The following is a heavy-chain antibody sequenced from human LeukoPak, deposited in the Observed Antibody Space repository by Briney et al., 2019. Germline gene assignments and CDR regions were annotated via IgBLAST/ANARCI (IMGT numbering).Heavy chain of an antibody. J-gene: IGHJ4*02. Sequence: PGGSLRLSCAASGFTFSNAWMSWVRQAPGKGLEGVGRIKSKTDGGTTDYAAPVKGRFTISRDDSKNTLYLQMNSLKTEDTAVYYCTTGHQYSSSFYFDYWGQGTLVTVSS. CDR3: TTGHQYSSSFYFDY. D-gene: IGHD6-13*01. CDR2: IKSKTDGGTT. V-gene: IGHV3-15*01. CDR1: GFTFSNAW.